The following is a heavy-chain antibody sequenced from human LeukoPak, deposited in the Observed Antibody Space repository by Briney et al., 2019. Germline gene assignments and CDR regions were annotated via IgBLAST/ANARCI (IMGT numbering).Heavy chain of an antibody. CDR2: IYTSGST. D-gene: IGHD4-17*01. J-gene: IGHJ4*02. CDR3: ARHYPHDYGDYEAGYYFDY. CDR1: GGSISSYY. Sequence: NPSETLSLTCTVSGGSISSYYWSWIRQPPGKGLEWIGYIYTSGSTNYNPSLKSRVTISVDTSKNQFSPKLSSVTAADTAVYYCARHYPHDYGDYEAGYYFDYWGQGTLVTVSS. V-gene: IGHV4-4*09.